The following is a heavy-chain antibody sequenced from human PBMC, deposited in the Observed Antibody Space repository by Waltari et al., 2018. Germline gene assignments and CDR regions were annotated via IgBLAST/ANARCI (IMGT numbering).Heavy chain of an antibody. CDR2: TSAHNDDT. CDR1: GYIFTSYG. CDR3: ARDYYSDYVFDH. Sequence: QVQLVQSGGGVKNPGASVKVSCKASGYIFTSYGSRWARQATGQSLEWMGWTSAHNDDTNYVQRFQDRLTMTTDTSTNTAYMEWSSLRSDDTAVYYCARDYYSDYVFDHWGQGTLVIVSS. D-gene: IGHD4-17*01. J-gene: IGHJ4*02. V-gene: IGHV1-18*01.